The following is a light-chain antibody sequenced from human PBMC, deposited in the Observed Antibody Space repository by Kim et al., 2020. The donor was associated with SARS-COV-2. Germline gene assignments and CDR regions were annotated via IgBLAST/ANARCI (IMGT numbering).Light chain of an antibody. Sequence: ASVGDRVTITCRASHGISSSLAWYQQKPGKVPDLLLYTASILQSGVPSRFSGSGSVTVFTLTISSLQPEDVATYYCQQYNSAPFTFGQGTQLEI. CDR2: TAS. CDR3: QQYNSAPFT. J-gene: IGKJ2*01. V-gene: IGKV1-27*01. CDR1: HGISSS.